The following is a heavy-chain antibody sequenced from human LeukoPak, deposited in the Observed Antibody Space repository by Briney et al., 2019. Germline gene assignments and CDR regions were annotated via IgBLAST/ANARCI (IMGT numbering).Heavy chain of an antibody. CDR3: AREIWGSGFYYMDV. CDR1: GYTFTSYG. D-gene: IGHD3-10*01. J-gene: IGHJ6*03. V-gene: IGHV1-18*01. CDR2: ISAYNGNT. Sequence: GASVKVSCKASGYTFTSYGISWVRQAPGQGLEWMGWISAYNGNTNYAQKLQGRVTMTTDTSTSTAYMELRSLRSDDTAVYYCAREIWGSGFYYMDVWGKGTTVTISS.